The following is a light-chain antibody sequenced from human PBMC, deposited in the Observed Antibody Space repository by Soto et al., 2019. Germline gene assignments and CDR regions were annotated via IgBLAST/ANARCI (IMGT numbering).Light chain of an antibody. CDR2: GAS. CDR1: QSVSNIY. J-gene: IGKJ1*01. CDR3: QQYGSSGT. V-gene: IGKV3-20*01. Sequence: DIVLTQSPGTLSLSPGERATLSFRASQSVSNIYLAWYQQKPGQAPRLLIYGASNRATGIPGRFSGSGSGTDFTLTISRLEPEDFAVYYCQQYGSSGTFGQGTKVDIK.